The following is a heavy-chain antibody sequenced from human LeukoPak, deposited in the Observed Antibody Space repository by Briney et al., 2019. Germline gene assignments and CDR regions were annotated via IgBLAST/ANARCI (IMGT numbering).Heavy chain of an antibody. CDR1: GGSISSGSYY. D-gene: IGHD2-2*01. CDR3: ARGPIVVVPAAICD. V-gene: IGHV4-61*02. CDR2: IYTSGST. J-gene: IGHJ4*02. Sequence: PSQTLSLTCTVSGGSISSGSYYWSWIRQPAGKGLEWIGRIYTSGSTNYNPSLKSRVTISVDTSKNQFSLKLSSVTAADTAVYYCARGPIVVVPAAICDWGQGTLVTVSS.